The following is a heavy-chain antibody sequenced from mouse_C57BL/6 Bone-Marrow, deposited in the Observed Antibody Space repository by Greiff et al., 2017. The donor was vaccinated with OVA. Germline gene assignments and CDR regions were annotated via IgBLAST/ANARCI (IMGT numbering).Heavy chain of an antibody. Sequence: EVKLVESGAELVRPGASVKLSCTASGFNIKDDYMHWVKQRPEQGLEWIGWIDPENGDTEYDSKFQGKATITADTSSNTAYLQLSSLTSEDTAVYYCTTPAVVATGDYAMDYWGQGTSVTVSS. CDR1: GFNIKDDY. V-gene: IGHV14-4*01. CDR3: TTPAVVATGDYAMDY. D-gene: IGHD1-1*01. J-gene: IGHJ4*01. CDR2: IDPENGDT.